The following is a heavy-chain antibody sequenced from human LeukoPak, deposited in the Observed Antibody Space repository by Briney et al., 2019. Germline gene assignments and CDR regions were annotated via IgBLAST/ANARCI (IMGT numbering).Heavy chain of an antibody. CDR2: ISSRSSTI. D-gene: IGHD1-26*01. J-gene: IGHJ4*02. Sequence: QSGGSLRLSCAASGFTFSSYSMNWVRQAPGKGLEWVSYISSRSSTIYYADSVKGRFTISRDNATNSLYLQMNSLRAEDTAVYYCARGEWELLGPLDYWGQGTLVTVSS. CDR1: GFTFSSYS. V-gene: IGHV3-48*04. CDR3: ARGEWELLGPLDY.